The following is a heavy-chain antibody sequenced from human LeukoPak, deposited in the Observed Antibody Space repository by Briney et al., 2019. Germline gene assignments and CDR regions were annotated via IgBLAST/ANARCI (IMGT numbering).Heavy chain of an antibody. CDR3: ARDLSGYFDY. CDR1: GFTFSSYD. V-gene: IGHV3-13*01. CDR2: IGTAGDT. D-gene: IGHD3-22*01. Sequence: GGSLRLSCAASGFTFSSYDMHWARQATGKGLEWVSAIGTAGDTYYPGSVKGRFTISRDNSKNTLYLQMNSLRAEDTAVYYCARDLSGYFDYWGQGTLVTVSS. J-gene: IGHJ4*02.